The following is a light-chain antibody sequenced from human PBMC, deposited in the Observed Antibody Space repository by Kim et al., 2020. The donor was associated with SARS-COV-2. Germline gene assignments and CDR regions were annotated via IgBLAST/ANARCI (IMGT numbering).Light chain of an antibody. CDR2: RAS. V-gene: IGKV3-15*01. CDR3: QQYINWPPKYT. Sequence: EIVMTQSPATLSVSPGERVTLSCRASQSVSSSLAWYQQKPGQAPRLLIYRASTRATGIPARFSGSGSGTEFTLTISSLQSEDFAVYYCQQYINWPPKYTFGQGTKLEI. J-gene: IGKJ2*01. CDR1: QSVSSS.